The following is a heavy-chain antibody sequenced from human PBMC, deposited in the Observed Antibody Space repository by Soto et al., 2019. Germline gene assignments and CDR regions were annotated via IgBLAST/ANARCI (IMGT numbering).Heavy chain of an antibody. Sequence: QVQLQESGPGLVKPSETLSLTCTVSGGSISSYYWSWIRQPPGKGLEWIGYIYYSGSNNYNPSLKSRVAISVDTSKNQFSLKMSSVHAADTGVYYCAREGYYSGSGSYYSNYYYMDVWGKGTTVTVSS. V-gene: IGHV4-59*01. CDR2: IYYSGSN. CDR1: GGSISSYY. CDR3: AREGYYSGSGSYYSNYYYMDV. D-gene: IGHD3-10*01. J-gene: IGHJ6*03.